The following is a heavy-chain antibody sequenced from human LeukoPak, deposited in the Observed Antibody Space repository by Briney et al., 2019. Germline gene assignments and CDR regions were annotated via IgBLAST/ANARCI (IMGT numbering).Heavy chain of an antibody. CDR1: GGFFSGYY. Sequence: PSETLSLTCAVYGGFFSGYYWSWIRQPPGKGLEWIGEINHSGSTNYNPSLKSRVTISVDTSKNQFSLKLSSVTAADTAVYYCARGGRYDYVWGSYRPFGYWGQGTLVTVSS. D-gene: IGHD3-16*02. V-gene: IGHV4-34*01. CDR3: ARGGRYDYVWGSYRPFGY. J-gene: IGHJ4*02. CDR2: INHSGST.